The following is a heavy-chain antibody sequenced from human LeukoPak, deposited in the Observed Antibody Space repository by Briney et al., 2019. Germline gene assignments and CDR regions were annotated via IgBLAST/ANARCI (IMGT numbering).Heavy chain of an antibody. Sequence: KPSETLSLTCTVSGGSISSYYWSWIRQPPGKGLEWIGYVYTTGSSNYNPSLKSRATIFVDMSKRQVALKLSSVTAADTAVYYCARHDERGDSYGFFEYWGQGTPVTVSS. J-gene: IGHJ4*02. CDR1: GGSISSYY. D-gene: IGHD5-18*01. V-gene: IGHV4-4*08. CDR3: ARHDERGDSYGFFEY. CDR2: VYTTGSS.